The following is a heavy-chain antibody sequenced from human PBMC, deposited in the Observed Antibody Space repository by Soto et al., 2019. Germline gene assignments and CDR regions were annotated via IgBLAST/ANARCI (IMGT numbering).Heavy chain of an antibody. CDR2: INPGNGDT. V-gene: IGHV1-3*01. CDR3: ARNSYISGDDDSYYFDY. CDR1: GYTFTRYA. J-gene: IGHJ4*02. Sequence: ASVKVSCKASGYTFTRYAMHWVRQAPGQRPEWMGWINPGNGDTKYSEKLQGRVTFTRDTSATTIYTELSSLRSEDTALYYCARNSYISGDDDSYYFDYWGQGTPVTVSS. D-gene: IGHD2-21*02.